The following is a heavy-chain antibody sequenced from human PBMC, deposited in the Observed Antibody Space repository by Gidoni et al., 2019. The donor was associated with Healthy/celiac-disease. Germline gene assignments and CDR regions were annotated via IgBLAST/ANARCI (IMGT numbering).Heavy chain of an antibody. CDR2: IYSGGST. CDR3: ARAKHYGASRSLGY. J-gene: IGHJ4*02. CDR1: GFTVSSNY. V-gene: IGHV3-53*02. D-gene: IGHD4-17*01. Sequence: EVQLVETGGGLIQPGGSLRLSCAASGFTVSSNYMSWVRQAPGKGLDWVSVIYSGGSTYYADSVKGRFTNSRDNSKNTLYLQMNSLRAEDTAVYYCARAKHYGASRSLGYWGQGTLVTVSS.